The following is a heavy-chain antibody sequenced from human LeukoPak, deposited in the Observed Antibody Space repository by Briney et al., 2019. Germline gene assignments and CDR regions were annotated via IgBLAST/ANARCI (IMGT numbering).Heavy chain of an antibody. CDR1: GGSINSGGYY. J-gene: IGHJ4*02. Sequence: SETLSLTCTVSGGSINSGGYYWSWIRQYPGKGLEWIGYIYYSGTTYYNPSLKSRVTMPVDTSKNQFSLKLISVTAADTAVYYCARDVTGGSYFDYWGQGTLVTVSS. CDR3: ARDVTGGSYFDY. CDR2: IYYSGTT. V-gene: IGHV4-31*03. D-gene: IGHD1-26*01.